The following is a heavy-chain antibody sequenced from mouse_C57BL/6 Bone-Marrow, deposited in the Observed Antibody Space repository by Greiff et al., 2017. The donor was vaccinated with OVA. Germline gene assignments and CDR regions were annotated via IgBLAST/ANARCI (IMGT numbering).Heavy chain of an antibody. CDR1: GFTFSSYA. D-gene: IGHD1-1*01. CDR2: ISDGGSYT. CDR3: ARPPYYYGSSYSFAY. Sequence: EVQLVESGGGLVKPGGSLKLSCAASGFTFSSYAMSWVRQTPEKRLEWVATISDGGSYTYYPDNVKGRFTISRDNAKNNLYLQMSHLKSEDTAMYYCARPPYYYGSSYSFAYWGQGTLVTVSA. J-gene: IGHJ3*01. V-gene: IGHV5-4*01.